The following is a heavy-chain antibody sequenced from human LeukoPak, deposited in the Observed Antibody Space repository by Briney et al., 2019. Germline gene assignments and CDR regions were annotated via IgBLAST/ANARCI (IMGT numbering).Heavy chain of an antibody. CDR3: ARDPTVTGY. Sequence: ASVKVSCKASGYTFTGYYLHWVRQAPGQGLEWMGRVNPKSGDTLYAQKFQGRVTMTRDKSISTVYMELSGLRSDDTAVYYCARDPTVTGYWGQGTLVTVSS. V-gene: IGHV1-2*06. J-gene: IGHJ4*02. CDR1: GYTFTGYY. CDR2: VNPKSGDT. D-gene: IGHD4-17*01.